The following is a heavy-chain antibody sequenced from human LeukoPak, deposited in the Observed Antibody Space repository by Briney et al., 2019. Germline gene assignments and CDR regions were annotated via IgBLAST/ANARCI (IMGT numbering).Heavy chain of an antibody. J-gene: IGHJ4*02. Sequence: ASVKVSCKASGGTFSSYAISWVRQSPGHGREWMGGMIPIFGTANYAQKLQGRVTITTDESTSTAYMELSRLRSEGTAVYYCARVGGYCSSTSCYGYYFDYWGQGTLVTVSS. CDR2: MIPIFGTA. CDR3: ARVGGYCSSTSCYGYYFDY. V-gene: IGHV1-69*05. CDR1: GGTFSSYA. D-gene: IGHD2-2*01.